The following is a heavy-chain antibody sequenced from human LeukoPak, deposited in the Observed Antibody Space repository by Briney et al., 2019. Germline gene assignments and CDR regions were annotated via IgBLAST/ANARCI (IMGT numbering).Heavy chain of an antibody. D-gene: IGHD6-19*01. CDR2: IYWDDDK. J-gene: IGHJ4*02. Sequence: KKSGPTLVKPTQTLTLTCTFSGFSLSTTGVGVGWIRQPPGKALEWLALIYWDDDKRYSPSLKSRLTITKDTSKKQVVLAMTNMDPVDTATYYCAHRPYTSGSFDYWGQGTLITVSS. V-gene: IGHV2-5*02. CDR3: AHRPYTSGSFDY. CDR1: GFSLSTTGVG.